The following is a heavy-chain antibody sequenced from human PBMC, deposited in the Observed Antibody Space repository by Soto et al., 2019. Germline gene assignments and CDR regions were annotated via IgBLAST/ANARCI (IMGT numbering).Heavy chain of an antibody. D-gene: IGHD3-16*01. J-gene: IGHJ4*02. CDR2: IYYSGST. Sequence: SQTRSLSYTVSGGSISNYYWSWIRQPPGKGLEWIGYIYYSGSTNYNPSLKSRVTISVDTSKNQFSLKLSSVTAADTAVYYCARRYGGNFDYWGQGTLVTVSS. V-gene: IGHV4-59*01. CDR3: ARRYGGNFDY. CDR1: GGSISNYY.